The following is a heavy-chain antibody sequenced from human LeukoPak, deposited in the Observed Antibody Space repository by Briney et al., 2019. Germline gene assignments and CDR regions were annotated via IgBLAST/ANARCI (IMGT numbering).Heavy chain of an antibody. Sequence: GGSLRLSCAASGFPFGSYAMHWVRQAPGKGLDWVAVMSYDGSYEYYADSVKGRFTISRDNSKNTLYLQMNSLRVEDTAVYYCARGRGYCSGASCYGDYYYGMDVWGQGTTVTVSS. V-gene: IGHV3-30*03. CDR3: ARGRGYCSGASCYGDYYYGMDV. CDR2: MSYDGSYE. D-gene: IGHD2-15*01. CDR1: GFPFGSYA. J-gene: IGHJ6*02.